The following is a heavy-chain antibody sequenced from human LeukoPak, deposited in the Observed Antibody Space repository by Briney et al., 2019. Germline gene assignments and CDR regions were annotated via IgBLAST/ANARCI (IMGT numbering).Heavy chain of an antibody. V-gene: IGHV1-2*02. CDR1: GYTFTVYY. D-gene: IGHD3-9*01. J-gene: IGHJ3*02. CDR3: AREVLRYFDWLSDAFDI. CDR2: INTNSGGT. Sequence: GASVKVSCKASGYTFTVYYMHWVRQAPGQGLEWMGCINTNSGGTNYAQTFQGRVTMTRDTSISTAYMELSRLRSDDTAVYYCAREVLRYFDWLSDAFDIWGQGTMVTVSS.